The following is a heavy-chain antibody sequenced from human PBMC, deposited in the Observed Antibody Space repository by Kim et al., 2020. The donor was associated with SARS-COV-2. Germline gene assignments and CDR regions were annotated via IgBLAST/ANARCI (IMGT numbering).Heavy chain of an antibody. CDR3: CRHINGKELASDY. J-gene: IGHJ4*02. CDR2: IRSKADNYAT. CDR1: GFTFSGSA. D-gene: IGHD3-10*01. Sequence: GGSLRLSCAASGFTFSGSAMHWVRQASGKGLEWIGRIRSKADNYATTYTASLKGRFTISRDDSKNTAYLQMTSLKTEDTAVYYCCRHINGKELASDYWGQGTLVTVSS. V-gene: IGHV3-73*01.